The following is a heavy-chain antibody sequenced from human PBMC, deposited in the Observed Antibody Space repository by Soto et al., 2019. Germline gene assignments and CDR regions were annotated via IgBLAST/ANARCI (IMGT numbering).Heavy chain of an antibody. V-gene: IGHV1-18*01. D-gene: IGHD2-15*01. CDR2: ISAYNGNT. CDR1: GYTFTSYG. J-gene: IGHJ4*02. Sequence: EASVKVSCKASGYTFTSYGISWVRQAPGQGLEWMGWISAYNGNTNYAQKLQGRVTMTTDTSTSIAYMELRSLRSDDTAVYYCARDRVDIVVVVAAPESYFDYWGQGTLVTVSS. CDR3: ARDRVDIVVVVAAPESYFDY.